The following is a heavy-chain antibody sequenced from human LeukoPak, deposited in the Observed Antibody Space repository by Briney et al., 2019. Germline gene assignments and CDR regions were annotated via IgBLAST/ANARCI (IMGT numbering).Heavy chain of an antibody. Sequence: GGSLRLSCAASGFTFSSYSMNWVRQAPGKGLECVSYISSSSTTIYYADSVKGRFTIYRDNAKNSLYLQMNSLRAEDTAVYYCARNFHRRLYDSSGYYPYWGQGTLVTVSS. CDR3: ARNFHRRLYDSSGYYPY. J-gene: IGHJ4*02. V-gene: IGHV3-48*01. D-gene: IGHD3-22*01. CDR2: ISSSSTTI. CDR1: GFTFSSYS.